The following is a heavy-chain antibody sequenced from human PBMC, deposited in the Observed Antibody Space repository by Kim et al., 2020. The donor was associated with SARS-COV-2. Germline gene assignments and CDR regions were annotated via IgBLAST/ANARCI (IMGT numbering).Heavy chain of an antibody. J-gene: IGHJ6*03. V-gene: IGHV6-1*01. D-gene: IGHD1-1*01. CDR3: ARGELDDLYYYYYMDV. CDR2: TYYRSKWYN. CDR1: GDSVSSNSAA. Sequence: SQTLSLTCAISGDSVSSNSAAWNWIRQSPSRGLEWLGRTYYRSKWYNDYAVSVKSRITINPDTSKNQFSLQLNSVTPEDTAVYYCARGELDDLYYYYYMDVWGKGTTVTVSS.